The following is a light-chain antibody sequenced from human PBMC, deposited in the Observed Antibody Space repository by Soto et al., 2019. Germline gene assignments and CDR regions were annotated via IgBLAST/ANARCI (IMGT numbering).Light chain of an antibody. V-gene: IGKV3-15*01. CDR3: QQYHKWPPIT. J-gene: IGKJ5*01. Sequence: EVGLTLSPLTLSVSLGESATLSCRASQSVDGYLAWYQQKPGQAPRLLIYGASTRATGVTARFRGGGSGTEFTLTISSLQSEDSAVYYCQQYHKWPPITFAQGTRLAIK. CDR1: QSVDGY. CDR2: GAS.